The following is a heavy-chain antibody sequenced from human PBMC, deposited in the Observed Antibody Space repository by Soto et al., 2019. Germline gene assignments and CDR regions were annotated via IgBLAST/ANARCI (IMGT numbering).Heavy chain of an antibody. CDR2: IYSGGST. J-gene: IGHJ3*02. V-gene: IGHV3-53*04. CDR3: ASRRYGHSWGAFDI. Sequence: EVQLVESGGGLVQPGGSLRLSCAASGFTVSSNYMSWVRQAPGKGVEWVSVIYSGGSTYYADSVKGRFTISRHNSKNTLYLQMNSLRAEDTAVYYCASRRYGHSWGAFDIWGQGTMVTVSS. CDR1: GFTVSSNY. D-gene: IGHD5-18*01.